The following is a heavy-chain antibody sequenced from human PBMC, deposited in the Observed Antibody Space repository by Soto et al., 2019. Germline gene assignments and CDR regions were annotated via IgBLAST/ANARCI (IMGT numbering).Heavy chain of an antibody. Sequence: PSETLSLTCTVSGGSVSSGSYYWSWIRQPPGKGLEWIGYIYYSGSTNYNPSLKSRVTISVDASKNQFSLRLSSVIAADTAVYYCARSGGYSGYDLDFWGQGMLVTVSS. CDR2: IYYSGST. J-gene: IGHJ4*02. CDR3: ARSGGYSGYDLDF. V-gene: IGHV4-61*01. CDR1: GGSVSSGSYY. D-gene: IGHD5-12*01.